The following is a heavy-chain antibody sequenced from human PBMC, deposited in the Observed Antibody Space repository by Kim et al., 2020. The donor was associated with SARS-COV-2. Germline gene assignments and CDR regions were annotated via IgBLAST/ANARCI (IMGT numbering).Heavy chain of an antibody. D-gene: IGHD3-22*01. V-gene: IGHV4-59*01. J-gene: IGHJ3*02. CDR1: GGSISSYY. CDR3: AREGYYDSSGYYHHDAFD. CDR2: FYYSGST. Sequence: SETLSLTCTVSGGSISSYYWSWIRQPPGKGLEWIGYFYYSGSTNYNPSLKSRVSISVDTSKNQLSLKLSSLTAADTAVYYCAREGYYDSSGYYHHDAFD.